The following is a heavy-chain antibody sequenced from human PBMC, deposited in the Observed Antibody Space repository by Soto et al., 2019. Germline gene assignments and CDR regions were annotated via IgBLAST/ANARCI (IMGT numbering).Heavy chain of an antibody. V-gene: IGHV3-15*01. J-gene: IGHJ5*02. D-gene: IGHD2-2*01. Sequence: EVQLVESGGGLVKPGGSLRLSCAASDFSVTNAWMSWVRQAPGKGLEWVGRIKSKSDGGTTDYAAPVKGRFTISRDDSKITLYLQMNSLKTEDTAVYYCTPYLYCSSTSCYPENWFDPWGQGPLVTVSS. CDR3: TPYLYCSSTSCYPENWFDP. CDR1: DFSVTNAW. CDR2: IKSKSDGGTT.